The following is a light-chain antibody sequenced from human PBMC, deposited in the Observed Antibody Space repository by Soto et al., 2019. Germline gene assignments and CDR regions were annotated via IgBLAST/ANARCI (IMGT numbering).Light chain of an antibody. V-gene: IGKV3-15*01. J-gene: IGKJ4*01. Sequence: EIVMTQYPATLSVSPGERATLSCRASQTVSNNLAWYQQKPGQAPRLLFYSSSTRATGVPARFSGSRSGTDFTRTISSLQSEDFAVYYCQQYNSWTLTFGGGSKVET. CDR2: SSS. CDR3: QQYNSWTLT. CDR1: QTVSNN.